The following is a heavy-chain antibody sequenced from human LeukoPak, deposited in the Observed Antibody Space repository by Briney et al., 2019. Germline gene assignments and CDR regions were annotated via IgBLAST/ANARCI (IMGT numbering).Heavy chain of an antibody. CDR3: ARGQSYGWFDP. CDR1: GFTFSTYS. J-gene: IGHJ5*02. V-gene: IGHV3-21*01. D-gene: IGHD5-18*01. Sequence: PGGSLRLSCAASGFTFSTYSMNWVRQAPGKGLEWVSSISGSSSYIYYADSVKGRFTISRDSAQNSLYLQMNSLRAEDTAVYYCARGQSYGWFDPWSQGTLVTVSS. CDR2: ISGSSSYI.